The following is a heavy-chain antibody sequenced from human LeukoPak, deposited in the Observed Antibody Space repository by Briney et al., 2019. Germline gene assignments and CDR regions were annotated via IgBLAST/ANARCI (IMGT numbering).Heavy chain of an antibody. V-gene: IGHV3-21*01. D-gene: IGHD6-19*01. CDR2: ISSSSSYI. CDR1: GFTFSGHS. Sequence: GGSLRLSCAASGFTFSGHSMNWVRQAPGKGLEWVSSISSSSSYIFYGDSVKGRFTISRDNAKKSLYLQMNSLRAEDTAVYYCAKPQHSGWYVYFQHWGQGTLVTVSS. J-gene: IGHJ1*01. CDR3: AKPQHSGWYVYFQH.